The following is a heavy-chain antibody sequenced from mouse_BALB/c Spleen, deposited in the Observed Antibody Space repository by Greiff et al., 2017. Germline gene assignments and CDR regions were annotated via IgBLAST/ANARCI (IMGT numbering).Heavy chain of an antibody. CDR1: GFNIKDYY. Sequence: EVKLMESGAELVRPGASVKLSCTASGFNIKDYYMHWVKQRPEQGLEWIGWIDPENGDTEYAPKFQGKATMTADTSSNTAYLQLSSLTSEDTAVYYCNACFMSTTGGFDDWGEGTTLTVSS. CDR2: IDPENGDT. J-gene: IGHJ2*01. V-gene: IGHV14-4*02. D-gene: IGHD2-4*01. CDR3: NACFMSTTGGFDD.